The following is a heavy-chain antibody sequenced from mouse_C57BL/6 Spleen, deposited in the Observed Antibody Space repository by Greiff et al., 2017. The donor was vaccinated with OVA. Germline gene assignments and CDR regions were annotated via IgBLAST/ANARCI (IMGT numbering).Heavy chain of an antibody. J-gene: IGHJ4*01. V-gene: IGHV5-4*01. D-gene: IGHD1-1*01. CDR2: ISAGGSYT. CDR1: GFTFSSYA. Sequence: EVQGVESGGGLVKPGGSLKLSCAASGFTFSSYAMSWVRQTPEKRLEWVATISAGGSYTYYPDNVKGRFTISRDNAKNNLYLQMSHLKSEDTAMYYCARDPGAITTVVADYYAMDYWGQGTSVTVSA. CDR3: ARDPGAITTVVADYYAMDY.